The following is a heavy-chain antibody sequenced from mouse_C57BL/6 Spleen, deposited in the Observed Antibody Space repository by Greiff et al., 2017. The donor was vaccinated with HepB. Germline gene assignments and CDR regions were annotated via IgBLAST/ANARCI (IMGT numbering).Heavy chain of an antibody. J-gene: IGHJ2*01. CDR2: ISSGGDYI. V-gene: IGHV5-9-1*02. Sequence: EVQLQESGEGLVKPGGSLKLSCAASGFTFSSYAMSWVRQTPEKRLEWVAYISSGGDYIYYADTVKGRFTISRDNARNTLYLQMSSLKSEDTAMYYCTRDEYGSSFDYWGQGTTLTVSS. D-gene: IGHD1-1*01. CDR3: TRDEYGSSFDY. CDR1: GFTFSSYA.